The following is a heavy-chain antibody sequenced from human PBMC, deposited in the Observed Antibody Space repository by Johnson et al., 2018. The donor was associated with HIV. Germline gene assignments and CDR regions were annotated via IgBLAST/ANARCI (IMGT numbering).Heavy chain of an antibody. CDR3: AKSLFSISWPYDAFDM. D-gene: IGHD2/OR15-2a*01. CDR2: ISYDGSNK. V-gene: IGHV3-30*18. CDR1: GFMFSSFA. Sequence: QVQLVESGGGVVQPGRSLRLSCAASGFMFSSFAMHWVRQAPGKGLEWVAVISYDGSNKYYVDSVKGRFTISRDTSKNTLYLQMNSLRAEDTAVYYCAKSLFSISWPYDAFDMWGQGTMVTVS. J-gene: IGHJ3*02.